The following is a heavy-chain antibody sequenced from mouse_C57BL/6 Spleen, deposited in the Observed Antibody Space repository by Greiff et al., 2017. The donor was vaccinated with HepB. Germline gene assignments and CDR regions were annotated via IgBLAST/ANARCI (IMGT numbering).Heavy chain of an antibody. D-gene: IGHD1-1*02. J-gene: IGHJ2*01. Sequence: QVQLQQSGPELVKPGASVKISCKASGYAFSSSWMNWVKQRPGKGLEWIGRIYPGDGDTNYNGKFKGKATLTADKSSSTAYMQLSSLTSEDSAVYFCAREGSYPYYFDYWGQGTTLTVSS. CDR1: GYAFSSSW. V-gene: IGHV1-82*01. CDR3: AREGSYPYYFDY. CDR2: IYPGDGDT.